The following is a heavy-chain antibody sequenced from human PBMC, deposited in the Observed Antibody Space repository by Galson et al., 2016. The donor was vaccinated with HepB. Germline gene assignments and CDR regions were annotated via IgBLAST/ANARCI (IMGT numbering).Heavy chain of an antibody. CDR1: GFSFSDYY. V-gene: IGHV3-11*01. J-gene: IGHJ4*02. Sequence: SLRLSCAASGFSFSDYYMSWNRQAPGKGLEWVSYISSDGNSIYYADSVKGRFTLSRDNAKNSLYLQMNSLGVEDAAMYFCARGSGPTDRYRSSSDYFDSWGRGTLVTVSP. CDR2: ISSDGNSI. D-gene: IGHD6-6*01. CDR3: ARGSGPTDRYRSSSDYFDS.